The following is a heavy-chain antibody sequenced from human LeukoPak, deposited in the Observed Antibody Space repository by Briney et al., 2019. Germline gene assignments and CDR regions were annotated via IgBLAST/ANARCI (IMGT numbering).Heavy chain of an antibody. CDR2: ISGSGGST. V-gene: IGHV3-23*01. CDR3: AKVGYSYGYQPNFDY. Sequence: PGKSLRLSCAASGFTFSSYAMSWVRQAPGKGPEWVSAISGSGGSTYYADSVKGRFTISRDNSKNTLYLQMNSLRAEDTAVYYCAKVGYSYGYQPNFDYWGQGTLVTVSS. D-gene: IGHD5-18*01. CDR1: GFTFSSYA. J-gene: IGHJ4*02.